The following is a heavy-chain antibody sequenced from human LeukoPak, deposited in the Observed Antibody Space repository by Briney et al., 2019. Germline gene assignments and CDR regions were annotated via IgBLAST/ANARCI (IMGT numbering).Heavy chain of an antibody. CDR1: GGSFSGYY. V-gene: IGHV4-34*01. CDR2: INHSGST. CDR3: ARGLPRRVSDAFDI. J-gene: IGHJ3*02. Sequence: SETLSLTCAVYGGSFSGYYWSWLRQPPGKGLEWIGEINHSGSTNYNPSLKSRVTISVDTSKNQFSLKLSSVTAADTAVYYCARGLPRRVSDAFDIWGQGTMVTVSS. D-gene: IGHD3-16*02.